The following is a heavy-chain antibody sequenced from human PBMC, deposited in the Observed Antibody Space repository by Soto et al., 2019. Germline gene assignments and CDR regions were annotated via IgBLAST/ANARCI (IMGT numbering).Heavy chain of an antibody. Sequence: PSETLSLTCTVSGGSISSYYWSWIRQPPGKRLEWIGYIYYSGSTNYNHSLKSRVTISVDTSKKQFSLKLSSVTAADTTVYYYERDSGSSGWFYYYYYGMDVWGQGTTVTVSS. CDR3: ERDSGSSGWFYYYYYGMDV. CDR2: IYYSGST. CDR1: GGSISSYY. D-gene: IGHD6-19*01. J-gene: IGHJ6*02. V-gene: IGHV4-59*01.